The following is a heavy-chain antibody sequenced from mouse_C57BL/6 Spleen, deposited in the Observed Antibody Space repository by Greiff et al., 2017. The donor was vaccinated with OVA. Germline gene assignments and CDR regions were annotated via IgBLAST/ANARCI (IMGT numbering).Heavy chain of an antibody. V-gene: IGHV5-2*01. Sequence: EVQGVESGGGLVQPGESLKLSCESNEYEFPSHDMSWVRKTPEKRLELVAAINSDGGSTYYPDTMERRFIISRDNTKKTLYLQMSSLRSEDTALYYCARQDYGNYVEAMDYWGQGTSVTVSS. D-gene: IGHD2-1*01. CDR2: INSDGGST. CDR1: EYEFPSHD. CDR3: ARQDYGNYVEAMDY. J-gene: IGHJ4*01.